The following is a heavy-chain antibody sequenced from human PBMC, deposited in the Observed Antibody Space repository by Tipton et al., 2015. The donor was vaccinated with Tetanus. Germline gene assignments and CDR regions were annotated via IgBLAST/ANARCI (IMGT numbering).Heavy chain of an antibody. Sequence: LRLSCTVSGGSISSGGYHWSWIRQHPGKGLEWIGYIYYSGSTYYNPSLKSRVTISVDTSKNQFSLKLSSVTAADTAVYYCARDINRSRVAATANWFDPWGQGTLVTVSS. CDR2: IYYSGST. J-gene: IGHJ5*02. CDR3: ARDINRSRVAATANWFDP. V-gene: IGHV4-31*03. CDR1: GGSISSGGYH. D-gene: IGHD2-15*01.